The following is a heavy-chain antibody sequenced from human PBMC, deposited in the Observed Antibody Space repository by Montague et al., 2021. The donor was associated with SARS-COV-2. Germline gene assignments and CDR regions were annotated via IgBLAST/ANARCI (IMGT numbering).Heavy chain of an antibody. CDR1: GGSVSSDTHN. Sequence: SETLSLTCTVSGGSVSSDTHNWAWIRQPPGKGLEWIASIFYKGNTYYNPPLRSRFTISINTSKNQFFLRVASVIAADTAVYYCARVPNGRHDNWGPGALVTVSS. V-gene: IGHV4-39*01. J-gene: IGHJ4*02. CDR2: IFYKGNT. D-gene: IGHD2-8*01. CDR3: ARVPNGRHDN.